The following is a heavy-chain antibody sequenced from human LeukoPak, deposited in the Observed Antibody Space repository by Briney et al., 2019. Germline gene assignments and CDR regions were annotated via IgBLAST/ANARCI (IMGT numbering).Heavy chain of an antibody. Sequence: SETLSLTCSVSGASITSRNYYWGWIRQPPGKGLEWIGSIDYSGSTYYNPSLKSRVTISIDTSKNHFSLILKSVTAADTAVYYCARLNTYYFGSGSYYLNWFDPWGQGTLVTVSS. CDR3: ARLNTYYFGSGSYYLNWFDP. V-gene: IGHV4-39*02. CDR1: GASITSRNYY. CDR2: IDYSGST. D-gene: IGHD3-10*01. J-gene: IGHJ5*02.